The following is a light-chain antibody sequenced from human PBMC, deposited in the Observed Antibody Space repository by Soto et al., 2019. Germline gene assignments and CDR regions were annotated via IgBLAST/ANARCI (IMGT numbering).Light chain of an antibody. J-gene: IGKJ1*01. V-gene: IGKV3-15*01. CDR1: QSGSTN. Sequence: MNQSPATLYAPPEERAALSCGAAQSGSTNLACYQQKRGQPPRVLVYFATTRATAVPARFTAGGSGTEFTLTISSLQSDDLAVYYCQQYDKWPRTFGQGTKVEIK. CDR2: FAT. CDR3: QQYDKWPRT.